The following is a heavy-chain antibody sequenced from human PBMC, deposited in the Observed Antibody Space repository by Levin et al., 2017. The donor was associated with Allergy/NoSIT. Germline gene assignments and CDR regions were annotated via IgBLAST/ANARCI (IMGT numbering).Heavy chain of an antibody. V-gene: IGHV1-69*04. CDR1: RGTFSSYA. CDR3: ARRDCTSTRCYAFEGFDI. Sequence: VASVKVSCKASRGTFSSYAINWVRQAPGQGLEWMGRIIPILGTTNYAQNFQGRVTITADKSTSTAYMELSSLRSEDTAVYYCARRDCTSTRCYAFEGFDIWGQGTMVTVSS. CDR2: IIPILGTT. D-gene: IGHD2-2*01. J-gene: IGHJ3*02.